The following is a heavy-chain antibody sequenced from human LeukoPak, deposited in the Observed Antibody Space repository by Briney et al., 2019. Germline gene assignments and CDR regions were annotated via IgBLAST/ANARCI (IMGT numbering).Heavy chain of an antibody. CDR3: ANGAFRLYYIDV. CDR2: ISTSGII. Sequence: GGSLRLSCTASGFMFSESGMNWVRQAPGKGLEWVSYISTSGIIYIADSVRGRFTISRDNAKNSVYLQMNSLRAEDTAVYYCANGAFRLYYIDVWGKGTTVTVSS. V-gene: IGHV3-48*01. CDR1: GFMFSESG. D-gene: IGHD2-8*01. J-gene: IGHJ6*03.